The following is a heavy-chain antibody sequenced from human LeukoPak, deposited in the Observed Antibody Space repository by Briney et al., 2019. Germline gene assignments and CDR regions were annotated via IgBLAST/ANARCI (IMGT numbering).Heavy chain of an antibody. CDR1: GGSISSSNW. J-gene: IGHJ5*02. CDR3: ARGFPGYYGSGRLNWFDP. CDR2: INHSGST. V-gene: IGHV4-4*02. Sequence: PSETLSLTCAVSGGSISSSNWWSWVRQPPGKGLEWIGEINHSGSTNYNPSLKSRVTISVDTSKNQFSLKLSSVTAADTAVYYCARGFPGYYGSGRLNWFDPWGQGTLVTVSS. D-gene: IGHD3-10*01.